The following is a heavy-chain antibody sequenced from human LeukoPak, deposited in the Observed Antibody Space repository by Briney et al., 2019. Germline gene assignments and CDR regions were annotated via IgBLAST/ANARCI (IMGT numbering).Heavy chain of an antibody. J-gene: IGHJ4*02. CDR3: ARGATNFDY. CDR1: GGSISSHY. CDR2: IYYSGST. V-gene: IGHV4-59*11. Sequence: SETLSLTCTVSGGSISSHYWSWIWQPPGKGLEWIGYIYYSGSTNYNPSLKSRVTISVDTSKNQFSLKLSSLTAADTAVYYCARGATNFDYWGQGTLVTVSS.